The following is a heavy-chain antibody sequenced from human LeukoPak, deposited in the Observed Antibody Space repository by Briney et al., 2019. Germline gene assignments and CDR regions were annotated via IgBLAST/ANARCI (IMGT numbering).Heavy chain of an antibody. V-gene: IGHV3-23*01. Sequence: GGSLRLSCAASGFTFSSYAMSWVRQAPGKGLEWVSAISGSGGSTYYADSVKGRFTISRDNSKNTLYLQMNSLRAEDTAVYYCAIFPHRLWRSGGSYGMDVWGQGTTVTVSS. CDR3: AIFPHRLWRSGGSYGMDV. CDR2: ISGSGGST. CDR1: GFTFSSYA. D-gene: IGHD3-10*01. J-gene: IGHJ6*02.